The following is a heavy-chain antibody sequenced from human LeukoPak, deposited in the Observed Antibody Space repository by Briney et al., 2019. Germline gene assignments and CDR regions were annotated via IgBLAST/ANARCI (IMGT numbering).Heavy chain of an antibody. CDR3: AGVGSSWYVDY. CDR2: TYTGGTT. V-gene: IGHV3-53*01. D-gene: IGHD6-13*01. CDR1: GFTFSSYY. J-gene: IGHJ4*02. Sequence: PGGSLRLSCAASGFTFSSYYMSWVRQVPGKGLEWVSITYTGGTTDYADSVKGRFTISRDNSKNTLYLQMNSLRAEDTAVYYCAGVGSSWYVDYWGQGTLVTVSS.